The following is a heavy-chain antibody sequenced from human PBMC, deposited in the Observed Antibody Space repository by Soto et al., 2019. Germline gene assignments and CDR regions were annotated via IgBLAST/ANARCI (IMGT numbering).Heavy chain of an antibody. V-gene: IGHV3-15*07. D-gene: IGHD2-2*01. J-gene: IGHJ4*02. Sequence: GGSLRLSCAASGFTFSNAWMNWVRQAPGKGLEWVGRIKSKTDGGTTDYAAPVKGRFTISRDDSKNTLYLQMNSLKTEDTAVYYCTTRYCSSTSCSIDYWGQGTLVTVSS. CDR1: GFTFSNAW. CDR2: IKSKTDGGTT. CDR3: TTRYCSSTSCSIDY.